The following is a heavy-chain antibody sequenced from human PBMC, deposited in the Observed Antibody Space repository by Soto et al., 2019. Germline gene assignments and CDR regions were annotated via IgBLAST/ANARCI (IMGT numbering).Heavy chain of an antibody. D-gene: IGHD4-17*01. Sequence: ASVKVSCKASGYTFTSYGISWVRQAPGQGLEWMGWISAYNGNTSYAQKLQGRVTMTTDTSTSTVYMELSSLRSEDTAVYYCARDKDDYGDFAVGRMIDIWGQGTMVTVSS. CDR2: ISAYNGNT. CDR1: GYTFTSYG. V-gene: IGHV1-18*01. CDR3: ARDKDDYGDFAVGRMIDI. J-gene: IGHJ3*02.